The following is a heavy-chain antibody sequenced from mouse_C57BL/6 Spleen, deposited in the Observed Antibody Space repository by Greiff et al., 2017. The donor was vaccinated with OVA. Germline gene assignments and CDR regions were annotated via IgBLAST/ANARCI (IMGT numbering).Heavy chain of an antibody. Sequence: QVQLQQSGAELVMPGASVKLSCKASGYTFTSYWMHWVKQRPGQGLEWIGEIYPSDSYTNYNQKFKGKSTLTVDKSASTAYMQLSSRTSEDTAVYYCARGDTSFDYWGQGTTLTFSS. CDR1: GYTFTSYW. J-gene: IGHJ2*01. V-gene: IGHV1-69*01. CDR3: ARGDTSFDY. CDR2: IYPSDSYT.